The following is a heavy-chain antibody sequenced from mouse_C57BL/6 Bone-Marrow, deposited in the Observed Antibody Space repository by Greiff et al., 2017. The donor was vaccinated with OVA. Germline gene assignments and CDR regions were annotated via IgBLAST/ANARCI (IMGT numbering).Heavy chain of an antibody. CDR1: GFTFTNYW. D-gene: IGHD2-12*01. CDR2: IRMRADTYAT. Sequence: EVQLLQSGRGLVQPGASMKLSCVASGFTFTNYWMNWVRQTPEKGLEWVAHIRMRADTYATQYAACVIGTFNISRGDSKSSVYLQMNNVRAEDTGVYYCAGSYYFAFAYWGQGTLVTVSA. CDR3: AGSYYFAFAY. V-gene: IGHV6-3*01. J-gene: IGHJ3*01.